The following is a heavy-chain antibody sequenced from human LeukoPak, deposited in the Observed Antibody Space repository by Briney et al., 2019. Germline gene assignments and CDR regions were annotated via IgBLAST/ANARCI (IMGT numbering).Heavy chain of an antibody. CDR3: ARDPPYGSGSSHFDY. J-gene: IGHJ4*02. CDR2: ISSSSSYI. Sequence: GGSLRLSCAASGFTFSSYSMNWVRQAPGKGLEWVSSISSSSSYIYYADSVKGRFTISRDNAKNSLYLQMNSLRAEDTAVYYCARDPPYGSGSSHFDYWGQGTLVTVSS. V-gene: IGHV3-21*01. D-gene: IGHD3-10*01. CDR1: GFTFSSYS.